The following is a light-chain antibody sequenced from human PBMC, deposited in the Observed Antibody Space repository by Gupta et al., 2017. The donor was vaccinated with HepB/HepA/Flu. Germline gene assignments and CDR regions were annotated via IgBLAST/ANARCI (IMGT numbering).Light chain of an antibody. CDR1: TSNIGAGKA. J-gene: IGLJ2*01. Sequence: QSVLTQPPAVSGALGQRVTIYRTGSTSNIGAGKAVHCYQQLPGTAPKLLMYCDTNRPSGVPARFSGSKSCTSASLAITGLQAEDEADYYCQSYDSSLSGYVVFGGGTKLTVL. CDR2: CDT. CDR3: QSYDSSLSGYVV. V-gene: IGLV1-40*01.